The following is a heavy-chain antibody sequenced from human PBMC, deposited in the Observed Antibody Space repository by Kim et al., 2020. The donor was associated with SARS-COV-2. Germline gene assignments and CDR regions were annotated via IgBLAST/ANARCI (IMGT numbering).Heavy chain of an antibody. CDR2: ISYDGSNK. J-gene: IGHJ4*02. Sequence: GGSLRLSCAASGFTFSSYAMHWVRQAPGKGLEWVAVISYDGSNKYYADSVKGRFTISRDNSKNTLYLQMNSLRAEDTAVYYCARAGPPKGLWFGELPLFDYWGQGTLVTVSS. CDR1: GFTFSSYA. V-gene: IGHV3-30-3*01. D-gene: IGHD3-10*01. CDR3: ARAGPPKGLWFGELPLFDY.